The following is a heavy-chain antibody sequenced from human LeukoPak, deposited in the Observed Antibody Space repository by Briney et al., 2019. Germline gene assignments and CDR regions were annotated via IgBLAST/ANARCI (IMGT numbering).Heavy chain of an antibody. V-gene: IGHV3-74*01. CDR1: GFTFSSYW. CDR3: ARFQGYGSGSN. CDR2: INSDASST. Sequence: QPGGSLRLSCAASGFTFSSYWMHWVRQAPGKGLVWVSRINSDASSTAYADSVKGRFTISRDNAKSTLYLQMNSLRAEDTAVYYCARFQGYGSGSNWGQGTLVTVSS. J-gene: IGHJ4*02. D-gene: IGHD3-10*01.